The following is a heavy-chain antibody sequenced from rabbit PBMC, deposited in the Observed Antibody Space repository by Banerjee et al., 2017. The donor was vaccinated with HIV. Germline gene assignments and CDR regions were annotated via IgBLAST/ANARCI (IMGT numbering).Heavy chain of an antibody. J-gene: IGHJ6*01. CDR1: GFSFSSSYY. Sequence: QSLEESGGDLVKPGASLTLTCTASGFSFSSSYYMCWVRQAPGKGLEWIACIYTGNGNTYYASWANGRFTITKTSSTTVTLQMTSLTVADTATYFCARDPLSYSDAGYALWGPGTLVTVS. D-gene: IGHD6-1*01. V-gene: IGHV1S40*01. CDR2: IYTGNGNT. CDR3: ARDPLSYSDAGYAL.